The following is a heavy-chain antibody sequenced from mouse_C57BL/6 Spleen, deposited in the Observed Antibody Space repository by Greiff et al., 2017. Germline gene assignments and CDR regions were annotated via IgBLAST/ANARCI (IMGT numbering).Heavy chain of an antibody. CDR3: ARERGTGFDY. D-gene: IGHD4-1*01. J-gene: IGHJ2*01. Sequence: DVKLVESGGGLVKPGGSLKLSCAASGFTFSSYAMSWVRQTPEKRLEWVATISDGGSYTYYPDNVKGRFTISRDNAKNNLYLQMSHLKSEDTSMYYCARERGTGFDYWGQGTTLTVSS. V-gene: IGHV5-4*01. CDR1: GFTFSSYA. CDR2: ISDGGSYT.